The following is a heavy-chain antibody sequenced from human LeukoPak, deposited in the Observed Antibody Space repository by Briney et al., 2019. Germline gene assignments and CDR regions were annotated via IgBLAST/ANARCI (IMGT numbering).Heavy chain of an antibody. D-gene: IGHD3-10*01. J-gene: IGHJ4*02. Sequence: SETLSLTCTVSGGSISSSSYYWGWIRQPLGKGLEWIGSIYYSGSTYYNPSLKSRVTISVDTSKNQFSLKLSSVTAADTAVYYCARTMVRGYYFDYWGQGTLVTVSS. CDR1: GGSISSSSYY. V-gene: IGHV4-39*01. CDR3: ARTMVRGYYFDY. CDR2: IYYSGST.